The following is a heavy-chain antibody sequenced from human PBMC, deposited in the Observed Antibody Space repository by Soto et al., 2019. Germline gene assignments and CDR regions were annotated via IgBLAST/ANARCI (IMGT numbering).Heavy chain of an antibody. J-gene: IGHJ5*02. CDR1: GFTFSSYA. V-gene: IGHV3-23*01. D-gene: IGHD3-10*01. CDR2: ISGSGGST. CDR3: AKEPSNYYGSGSYPGVNWFDP. Sequence: LRLSCAASGFTFSSYAMSWVRQAPGMGLEWVSAISGSGGSTYYADSVKGRFTISRDNSKNTLYLQMNSLRAEDTAVYYCAKEPSNYYGSGSYPGVNWFDPWGQGTLVTVSS.